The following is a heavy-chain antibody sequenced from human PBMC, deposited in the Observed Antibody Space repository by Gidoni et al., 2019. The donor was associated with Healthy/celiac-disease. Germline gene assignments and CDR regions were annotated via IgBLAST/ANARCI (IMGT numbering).Heavy chain of an antibody. Sequence: EVQLLESGGGLVQPGGSLRLSGAASGCTFRSYAMSWVRQAPGKGLEWVSAISGSGGSTYYAYSVKGRFTISRDNSKNTLYLQMNSLRAEDTAVYYCAKRGRYSSSWYYFDYWGQGTLVTVSS. CDR3: AKRGRYSSSWYYFDY. J-gene: IGHJ4*02. V-gene: IGHV3-23*01. CDR2: ISGSGGST. CDR1: GCTFRSYA. D-gene: IGHD6-13*01.